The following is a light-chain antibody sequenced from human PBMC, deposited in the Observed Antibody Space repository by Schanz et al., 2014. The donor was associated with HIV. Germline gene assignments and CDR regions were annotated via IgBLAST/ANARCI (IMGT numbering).Light chain of an antibody. CDR3: AAWDDSLNGVV. V-gene: IGLV1-44*01. CDR2: SNS. CDR1: SSNIGAGYD. Sequence: QSVLTQPPSVSGAPGQRVTISCTGSSSNIGAGYDVHWYRQLPGTAPKLLIYSNSQRPSGVPDRFSGSKSGTSASLAISGLQSEDEAEYYCAAWDDSLNGVVFGGGTKVTVL. J-gene: IGLJ2*01.